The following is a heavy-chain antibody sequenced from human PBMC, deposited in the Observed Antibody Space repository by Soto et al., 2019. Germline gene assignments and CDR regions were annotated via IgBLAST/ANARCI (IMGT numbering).Heavy chain of an antibody. Sequence: SETLSLTCTVSGGSISSYYWGWIRQPPGKGLEWIGSIYYSGSTYYNPSLKSRVTISVDTSKNQFSLKLSSVTAADTAVYYCARTGYDFWSGYYPGLFYWGQGTLVTVSS. J-gene: IGHJ4*02. V-gene: IGHV4-39*01. CDR3: ARTGYDFWSGYYPGLFY. CDR1: GGSISSYY. CDR2: IYYSGST. D-gene: IGHD3-3*01.